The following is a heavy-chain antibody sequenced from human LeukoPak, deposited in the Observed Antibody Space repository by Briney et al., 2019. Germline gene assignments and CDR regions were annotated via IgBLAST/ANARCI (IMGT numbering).Heavy chain of an antibody. CDR1: GGSFSGYY. Sequence: PSETLSLTCAVYGGSFSGYYWSWIRQPPGKGLEWIGEINHSGSTNYNPSLKSRVTISVDTSKNQFSLKLSSVTAADTAVYYCARGYDYDSSGYYEDGYYFDYWGQGTLVTVSS. J-gene: IGHJ4*02. V-gene: IGHV4-34*01. CDR3: ARGYDYDSSGYYEDGYYFDY. D-gene: IGHD3-22*01. CDR2: INHSGST.